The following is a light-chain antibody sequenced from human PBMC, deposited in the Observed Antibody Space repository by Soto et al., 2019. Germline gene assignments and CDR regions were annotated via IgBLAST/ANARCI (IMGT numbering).Light chain of an antibody. J-gene: IGKJ1*01. CDR2: WAS. V-gene: IGKV4-1*01. CDR3: QQYYGTPPT. Sequence: DIVMTQSPDSLAVSLGERATINCKSSQSVLYNSNHKNYLAWYQQKPGQPPKLLIYWASTRESGVPDRLSGSGSGTDFTLTISSLQAEDVAVYYCQQYYGTPPTFGQGTKVEIK. CDR1: QSVLYNSNHKNY.